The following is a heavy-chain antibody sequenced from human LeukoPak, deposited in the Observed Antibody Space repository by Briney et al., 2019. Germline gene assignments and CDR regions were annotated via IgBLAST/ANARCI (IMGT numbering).Heavy chain of an antibody. D-gene: IGHD2-15*01. CDR2: IIPIFGTA. V-gene: IGHV1-69*01. CDR3: ASFTVYCSGGSCYPQDYYYYGMDV. Sequence: SVKVSCKASGGTFSSYAISWVRQAPGQGLEWMGGIIPIFGTANYAQKFQGRVTITADESTSTAYMELSGLRSEDTAVYYCASFTVYCSGGSCYPQDYYYYGMDVWGKGTTVTVSS. J-gene: IGHJ6*04. CDR1: GGTFSSYA.